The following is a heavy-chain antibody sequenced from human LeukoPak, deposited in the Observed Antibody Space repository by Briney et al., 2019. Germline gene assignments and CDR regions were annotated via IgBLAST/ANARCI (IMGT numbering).Heavy chain of an antibody. CDR1: GFTFSSYG. Sequence: PGGSLRLSCAASGFTFSSYGMHWVRQAPGKGLEWVAVISYDGSNKYYADSVKGRFTISRDNSKNTLYLQMNSLRAEDTAVYYCAKDTQYYYAMDVWGQGTTVTVSS. V-gene: IGHV3-30*18. CDR3: AKDTQYYYAMDV. J-gene: IGHJ6*02. CDR2: ISYDGSNK.